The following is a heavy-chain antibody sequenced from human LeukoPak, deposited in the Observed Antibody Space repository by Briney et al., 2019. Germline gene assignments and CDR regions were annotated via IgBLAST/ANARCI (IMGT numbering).Heavy chain of an antibody. CDR2: IKPDGSEK. CDR1: GFTFSSTW. J-gene: IGHJ4*02. Sequence: GGSPRLSCAAPGFTFSSTWMNWVRQTPGGRLGRVANIKPDGSEKYYVDSVKGRFTISRDTSKNTLYLQMNSLRVEDTALFYCASWPGAWYGEDSWGQGTLVTVSS. V-gene: IGHV3-7*03. D-gene: IGHD3-10*01. CDR3: ASWPGAWYGEDS.